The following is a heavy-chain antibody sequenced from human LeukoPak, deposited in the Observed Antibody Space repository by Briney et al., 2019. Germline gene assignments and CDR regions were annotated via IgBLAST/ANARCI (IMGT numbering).Heavy chain of an antibody. Sequence: AASVKVSFKASGFTFTSSAVQWVRQARGQRLEWIGWIVVGSGNTNYAQKFQKRVTITRDMSTSLVYMELSSLRSEDTAAYYCAAEAAYYYDSRDAFDVWGQGTMVTVSS. D-gene: IGHD3-22*01. CDR2: IVVGSGNT. CDR1: GFTFTSSA. V-gene: IGHV1-58*01. CDR3: AAEAAYYYDSRDAFDV. J-gene: IGHJ3*01.